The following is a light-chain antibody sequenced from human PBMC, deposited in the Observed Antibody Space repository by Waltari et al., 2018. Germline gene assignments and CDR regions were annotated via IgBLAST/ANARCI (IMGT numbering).Light chain of an antibody. Sequence: QSVLTQPPSVSGPPGQRVPISCTGSSSNIGAGYDVHWYQQLPGTAPKLLIYGNSIRPSGVPDRFSGSKSGTSASLAITGLQAEDEADYYCQSYDSSLSGSRVFGGGTKLTVL. CDR1: SSNIGAGYD. J-gene: IGLJ3*02. V-gene: IGLV1-40*01. CDR2: GNS. CDR3: QSYDSSLSGSRV.